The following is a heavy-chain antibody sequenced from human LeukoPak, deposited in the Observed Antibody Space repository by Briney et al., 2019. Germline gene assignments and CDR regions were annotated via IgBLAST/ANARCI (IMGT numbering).Heavy chain of an antibody. CDR3: ARDNGGTAMAYYYYYYMDV. CDR2: MNPNSGNT. CDR1: GYTFTRYD. D-gene: IGHD5-18*01. Sequence: ASGKVSCKASGYTFTRYDINWVRQATGQALEWMGWMNPNSGNTGYVQKFQGRVTMTRNTSISTAYMELSSLRSEDTAVYYCARDNGGTAMAYYYYYYMDVWGKGTTVTISS. J-gene: IGHJ6*03. V-gene: IGHV1-8*01.